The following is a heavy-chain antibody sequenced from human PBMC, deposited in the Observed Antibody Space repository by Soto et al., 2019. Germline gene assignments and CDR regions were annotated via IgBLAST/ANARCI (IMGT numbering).Heavy chain of an antibody. J-gene: IGHJ6*02. D-gene: IGHD4-17*01. V-gene: IGHV3-23*01. CDR2: ISGSGGST. CDR3: AKAPLRWDYYYGMDV. Sequence: GGSLRLSCAASGFTFSSYAMSWVRQAPGKGLEWVSAISGSGGSTYYADSVKGRFTISRDNSKNTLYLQMNSLRAEDTAVYYCAKAPLRWDYYYGMDVWGQGTTVTVSS. CDR1: GFTFSSYA.